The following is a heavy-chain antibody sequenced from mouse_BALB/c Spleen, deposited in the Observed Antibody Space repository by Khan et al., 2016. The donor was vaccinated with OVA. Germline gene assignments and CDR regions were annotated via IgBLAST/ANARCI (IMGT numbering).Heavy chain of an antibody. CDR3: ASGGYWYFDV. CDR2: INTYTGEP. J-gene: IGHJ1*01. Sequence: QIQLVQSGPELKKPGETVKISCKASGYTFTNYGMNWVKQTPGKDLKWMGWINTYTGEPTYADDFKGRFAFSLDTSASTAYLQINNLTNEDTAAYSCASGGYWYFDVWGAGTTVTVSS. D-gene: IGHD1-1*02. CDR1: GYTFTNYG. V-gene: IGHV9-3-1*01.